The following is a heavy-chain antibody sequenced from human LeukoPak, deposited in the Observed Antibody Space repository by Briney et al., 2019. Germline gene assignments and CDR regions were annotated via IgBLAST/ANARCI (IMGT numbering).Heavy chain of an antibody. V-gene: IGHV3-23*01. D-gene: IGHD3-16*02. CDR3: AKDPTWGDYVWGSYRYTTSIDY. CDR2: FTGSITKT. CDR1: GFTFTTHA. J-gene: IGHJ4*02. Sequence: GGSLRLSCAASGFTFTTHAMSWVRQAPGKGLEWVSAFTGSITKTYYANSVKGRFTISRDNSKNTLYLQMNSLRAEDTAVYYCAKDPTWGDYVWGSYRYTTSIDYWGQGTLVTVSS.